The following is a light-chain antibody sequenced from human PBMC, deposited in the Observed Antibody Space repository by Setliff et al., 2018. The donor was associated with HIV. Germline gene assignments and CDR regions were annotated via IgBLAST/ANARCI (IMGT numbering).Light chain of an antibody. CDR1: TGAVTSGNF. Sequence: QAVVTQESSLTVSPGGTVTLTCASSTGAVTSGNFPSWFQQKPGQAPRALIYSSSKKHSWTPARFSGSLLGGKAALTLSGVQPEDEADYYCLLYYGTFYVFGSGTKVTVL. V-gene: IGLV7-43*01. CDR2: SSS. CDR3: LLYYGTFYV. J-gene: IGLJ1*01.